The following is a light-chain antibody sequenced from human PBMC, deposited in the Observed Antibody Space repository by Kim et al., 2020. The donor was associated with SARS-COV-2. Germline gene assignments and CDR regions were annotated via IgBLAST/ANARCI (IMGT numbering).Light chain of an antibody. V-gene: IGKV1-39*01. J-gene: IGKJ5*01. Sequence: DIQMTQSPSSLSASVGDRVTITCRASQSISSYLNWYKQKPGKAPKLLIYAASSLQSGVPSRFSGSGSGTDFTLTNSSLQPEDFATYYSEQSYSTPITFGQGTRLEIK. CDR1: QSISSY. CDR2: AAS. CDR3: EQSYSTPIT.